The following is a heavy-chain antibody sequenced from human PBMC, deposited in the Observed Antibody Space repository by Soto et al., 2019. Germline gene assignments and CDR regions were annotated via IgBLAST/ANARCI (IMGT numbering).Heavy chain of an antibody. D-gene: IGHD4-17*01. CDR3: ARDSNDYGDYDYYYGMDV. Sequence: PSETLSLTCTVSGGSISSGGYYWSWIRQHPGKGLEWIGYIYYSGSTYYNPSLKSRVTISVDTSKNQFSLKLSSVTAADTAVYYCARDSNDYGDYDYYYGMDVWGQGTTVTVSS. V-gene: IGHV4-31*03. CDR2: IYYSGST. J-gene: IGHJ6*02. CDR1: GGSISSGGYY.